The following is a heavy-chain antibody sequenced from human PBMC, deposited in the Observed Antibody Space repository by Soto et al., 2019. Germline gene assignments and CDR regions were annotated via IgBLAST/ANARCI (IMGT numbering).Heavy chain of an antibody. CDR1: GFTFKDFG. CDR2: ISYDGSGT. CDR3: AKERSAGCGGDCPLDS. Sequence: QVQLVESGGGVVQPGRSLRRSCAVSGFTFKDFGMHWVRQAPAKGLEWVTLISYDGSGTFYADSVKGRFTISRDNSKYTVDLQMNSLRPEDTAIYYCAKERSAGCGGDCPLDSWGQGTLVTVS. V-gene: IGHV3-30*18. D-gene: IGHD2-21*02. J-gene: IGHJ4*02.